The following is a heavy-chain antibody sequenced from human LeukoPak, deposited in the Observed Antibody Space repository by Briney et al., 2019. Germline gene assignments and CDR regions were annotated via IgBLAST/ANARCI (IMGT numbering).Heavy chain of an antibody. D-gene: IGHD1-14*01. CDR1: GGSISRGVYS. CDR3: ARSAGGLWFDL. Sequence: SQTLSLTCNVSGGSISRGVYSWSWIRQPPGKGLEWIGYIYHGGSTYYNPSLRSRITISVDRSKNQFSLKLTSVTAADTAVYYCARSAGGLWFDLWGQGTLVTVSS. V-gene: IGHV4-30-2*01. J-gene: IGHJ5*02. CDR2: IYHGGST.